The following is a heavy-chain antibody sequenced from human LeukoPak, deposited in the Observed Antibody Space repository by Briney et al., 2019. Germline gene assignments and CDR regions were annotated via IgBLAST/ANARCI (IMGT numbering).Heavy chain of an antibody. CDR3: ARQAGYSSGWYGVDS. D-gene: IGHD6-19*01. J-gene: IGHJ4*02. CDR1: GFTFSNYW. Sequence: GGSLRLSCAASGFTFSNYWMSWVRQALEKVLELVAHINRDGSEKYYVDSVKGRFTISRDNAKNSLYLQMNSLRAGDTAVYYCARQAGYSSGWYGVDSWGQGTLVTVSS. V-gene: IGHV3-7*04. CDR2: INRDGSEK.